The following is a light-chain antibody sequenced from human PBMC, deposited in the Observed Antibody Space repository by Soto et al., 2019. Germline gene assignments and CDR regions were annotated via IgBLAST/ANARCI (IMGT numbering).Light chain of an antibody. CDR3: QSYDSSLSGSV. CDR1: SFNIGAGYD. CDR2: ADN. V-gene: IGLV1-40*01. Sequence: QSVLTQPPSVSGAPGQRVTISCTVISFNIGAGYDVHWYQQLPGTAPKILIYADNNRPSGVPDRFSGSKSGTSASLAINRHQAEDEADYYCQSYDSSLSGSVFGGGTKLTVL. J-gene: IGLJ3*02.